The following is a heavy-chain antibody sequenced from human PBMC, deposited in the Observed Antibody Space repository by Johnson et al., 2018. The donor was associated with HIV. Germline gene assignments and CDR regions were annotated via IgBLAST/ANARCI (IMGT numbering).Heavy chain of an antibody. V-gene: IGHV3-11*04. D-gene: IGHD3-10*01. CDR1: GFSFGDCY. Sequence: QVQLVESGGGLVKPGGSLRLSCVASGFSFGDCYMSWIRQAPGKGLEWISDINTSGTTVHYSDSVKGRFALSRDNAKNSLYLQMSSLRAEDTAVYFCAKFEGFITVNRVVGDAFDIWGQGTMVSVSS. J-gene: IGHJ3*02. CDR2: INTSGTTV. CDR3: AKFEGFITVNRVVGDAFDI.